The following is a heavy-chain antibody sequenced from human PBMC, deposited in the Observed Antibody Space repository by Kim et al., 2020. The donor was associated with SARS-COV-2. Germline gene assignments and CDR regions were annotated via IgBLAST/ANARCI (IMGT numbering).Heavy chain of an antibody. CDR3: TRHNGPSGMDV. Sequence: GGSLRLSCAASGFTFSDYYMSWIRQAPGKGLEWISYISGDISDIKYADSVKGRFTISRDNAKNSLYLQMNSLRAEDRAVYYCTRHNGPSGMDVWGQGTTVTVSS. D-gene: IGHD1-20*01. CDR2: ISGDISDI. CDR1: GFTFSDYY. V-gene: IGHV3-11*06. J-gene: IGHJ6*02.